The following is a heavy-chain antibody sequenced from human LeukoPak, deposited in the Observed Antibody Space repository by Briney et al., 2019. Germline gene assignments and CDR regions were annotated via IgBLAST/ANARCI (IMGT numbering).Heavy chain of an antibody. CDR3: ARGPTGPPKGTRLNSGWEY. J-gene: IGHJ4*02. D-gene: IGHD6-19*01. CDR1: GYTFTSYG. Sequence: GASVKVSCKASGYTFTSYGISWVRQAPGQGLEWMGWISAYNGNTNYAQKLQGRVTMTTDKSTSTAYMELSSLRSEDTAVYYCARGPTGPPKGTRLNSGWEYWGQGTLVTVSS. V-gene: IGHV1-18*01. CDR2: ISAYNGNT.